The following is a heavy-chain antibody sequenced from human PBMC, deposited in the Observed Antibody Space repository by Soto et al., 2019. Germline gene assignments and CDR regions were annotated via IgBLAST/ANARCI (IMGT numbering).Heavy chain of an antibody. CDR3: ASIVVVPAAMPADDYYYYYGMDV. D-gene: IGHD2-2*01. J-gene: IGHJ6*02. CDR2: IIPIFGTA. Sequence: GASVKVSCKASGGTFSSYAISWVRQAPGQGLEWMGGIIPIFGTANYAQKFQGRVTITADESTSTAYMELSSLRSEDTAVYYCASIVVVPAAMPADDYYYYYGMDVWGQGTTVTVSS. CDR1: GGTFSSYA. V-gene: IGHV1-69*13.